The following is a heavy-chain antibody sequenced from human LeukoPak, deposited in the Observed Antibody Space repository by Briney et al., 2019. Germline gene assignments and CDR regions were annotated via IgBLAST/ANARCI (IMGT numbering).Heavy chain of an antibody. Sequence: SETLSLTCTVSGGSISSSSYYWGWIRQPPGKGLEWIGSIYYSGSTYYNPSLKSRVTISVDTSKNQFSLKLSSVTAADTAVYYCARPKLHRAVAGDYYFDYWGQGTLVTVSS. CDR1: GGSISSSSYY. D-gene: IGHD6-19*01. CDR3: ARPKLHRAVAGDYYFDY. V-gene: IGHV4-39*07. J-gene: IGHJ4*02. CDR2: IYYSGST.